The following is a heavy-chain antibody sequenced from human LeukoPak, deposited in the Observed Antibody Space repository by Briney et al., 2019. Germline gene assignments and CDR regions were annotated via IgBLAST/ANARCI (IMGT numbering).Heavy chain of an antibody. D-gene: IGHD4-17*01. J-gene: IGHJ3*02. Sequence: PSQTLSLTCTVSGGSISSGSYYWSWIRQPAGKGLEWIGRIYTSGSTNYNPSLKSRVTISVDTSKNQFSLKLSSVTAADTAVYYCARGLVDDYGDYVGAFDIWGPGTMVTVSS. CDR1: GGSISSGSYY. CDR2: IYTSGST. V-gene: IGHV4-61*02. CDR3: ARGLVDDYGDYVGAFDI.